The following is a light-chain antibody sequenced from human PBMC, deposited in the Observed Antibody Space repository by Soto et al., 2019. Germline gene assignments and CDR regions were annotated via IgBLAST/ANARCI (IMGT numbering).Light chain of an antibody. V-gene: IGKV1-5*01. CDR1: QSISSW. J-gene: IGKJ2*02. CDR2: DAS. Sequence: DIQMTQSPSTLSASVGDRVTITCRASQSISSWLAWYQQKPGKAPKLLIYDASSLESGVPSRFSGSGSGTEFTLTISSLQPDDFATYYCQQYNSYSWTFSQGTKLEIK. CDR3: QQYNSYSWT.